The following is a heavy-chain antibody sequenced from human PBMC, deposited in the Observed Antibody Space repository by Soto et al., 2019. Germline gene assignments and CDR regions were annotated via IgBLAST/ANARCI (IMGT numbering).Heavy chain of an antibody. CDR1: GYTFTSYD. V-gene: IGHV1-8*01. CDR3: ARWYSSSRPGYNWFDP. Sequence: QVQLVQSGAEVKKPGASVTVSCKASGYTFTSYDINWVRQATGQGLEWMGWMNPNSGNTGYAQKFQGRVTMTRNTSRSTAYMELSSLRSEDTAGYYRARWYSSSRPGYNWFDPWGQGTLVTVSS. CDR2: MNPNSGNT. J-gene: IGHJ5*02. D-gene: IGHD6-13*01.